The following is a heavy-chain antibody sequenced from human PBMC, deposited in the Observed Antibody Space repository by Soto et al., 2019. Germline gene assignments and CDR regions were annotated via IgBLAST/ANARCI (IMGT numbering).Heavy chain of an antibody. Sequence: GGSLRLSCAASGFTFDDYAMHWVRQAPGKGLEWVSGISWNSGSIGYADSVKGRFTISRDNAKNSLYLQMNSLRSEDTALYYCAKDMGYDLSPLGYFNYWGQGTLVTVSS. CDR3: AKDMGYDLSPLGYFNY. J-gene: IGHJ4*02. V-gene: IGHV3-9*01. CDR1: GFTFDDYA. CDR2: ISWNSGSI. D-gene: IGHD5-12*01.